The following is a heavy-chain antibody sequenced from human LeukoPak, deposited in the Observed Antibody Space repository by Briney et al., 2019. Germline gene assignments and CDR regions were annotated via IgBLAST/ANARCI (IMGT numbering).Heavy chain of an antibody. CDR2: IIPIFGTA. J-gene: IGHJ4*02. D-gene: IGHD4/OR15-4a*01. CDR3: TRPLLWWPQVGYFDY. CDR1: GGTFSSYA. V-gene: IGHV1-69*01. Sequence: ASVKVSCKASGGTFSSYAISWVRQAPGQGLEWKGGIIPIFGTANYAQKFQGRVTITADESTSTAYMELSSLRSDDTAVYYCTRPLLWWPQVGYFDYWGQGTLVTVSS.